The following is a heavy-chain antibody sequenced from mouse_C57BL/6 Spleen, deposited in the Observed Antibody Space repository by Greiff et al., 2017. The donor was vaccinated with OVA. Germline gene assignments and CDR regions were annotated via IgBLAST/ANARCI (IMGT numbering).Heavy chain of an antibody. D-gene: IGHD3-2*02. CDR1: GFSFNTYA. J-gene: IGHJ2*01. Sequence: EVQGVESGGGLVQPKGSLKLSCAASGFSFNTYAMNWVRQAPGKGLEWVARIRSKSNNYATYYADSVKDRFTISRDDSESMLYLQMNNLKTEDTAMYYCVRKDSSGYFDYWGQGTTLTVSS. CDR2: IRSKSNNYAT. CDR3: VRKDSSGYFDY. V-gene: IGHV10-1*01.